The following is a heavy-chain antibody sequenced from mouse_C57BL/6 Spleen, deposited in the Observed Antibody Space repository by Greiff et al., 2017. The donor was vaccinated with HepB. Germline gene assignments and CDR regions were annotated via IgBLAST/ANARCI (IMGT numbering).Heavy chain of an antibody. V-gene: IGHV1-50*01. CDR1: GYTFTSYW. CDR3: ARRAPYYYGSSYWYFDV. D-gene: IGHD1-1*01. J-gene: IGHJ1*03. Sequence: QVQLKQPGAELVKPGASVKLSCKASGYTFTSYWMQWVKQRPGQGLEWIGEIDPSDSYTNYNQKFKGKATLTVDTSSSTAYMQLSSLTSEDSAVYYCARRAPYYYGSSYWYFDVWGTGTTVTVSS. CDR2: IDPSDSYT.